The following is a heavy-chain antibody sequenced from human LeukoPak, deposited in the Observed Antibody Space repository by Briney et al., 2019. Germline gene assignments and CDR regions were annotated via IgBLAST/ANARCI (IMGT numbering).Heavy chain of an antibody. J-gene: IGHJ4*02. CDR3: ARGDIATHGAAFDS. CDR1: GYSISSGYY. Sequence: SETLSLTCAVSGYSISSGYYWGWIRQPPGKGLEWIGEINHSGSANYNPSLKSRVSMSVDTSKNQFSLRLTSVTAADTAVYYCARGDIATHGAAFDSWGQGTLIIVSS. D-gene: IGHD4/OR15-4a*01. CDR2: INHSGSA. V-gene: IGHV4-38-2*01.